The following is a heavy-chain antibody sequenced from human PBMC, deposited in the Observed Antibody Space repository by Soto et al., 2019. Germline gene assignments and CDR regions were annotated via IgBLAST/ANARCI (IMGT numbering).Heavy chain of an antibody. V-gene: IGHV4-4*02. CDR1: GGSISSSNW. CDR2: IYHSGST. D-gene: IGHD6-6*01. Sequence: SETLSLTCAVSGGSISSSNWWSWVRQPPGKGLEWIGEIYHSGSTNYNPSLKSRVTISVDKSKNQFSLKLSSVTAADTAVYYCARGWVFGAARPDYYYYGMDVWGQGTTVTVSS. J-gene: IGHJ6*02. CDR3: ARGWVFGAARPDYYYYGMDV.